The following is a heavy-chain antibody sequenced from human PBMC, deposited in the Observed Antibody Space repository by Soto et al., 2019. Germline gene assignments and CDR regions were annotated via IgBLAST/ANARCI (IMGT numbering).Heavy chain of an antibody. CDR1: GFTFSSYG. CDR3: ANGGSGWYAYYGMDV. Sequence: QVQLVESGGGVVQPGRSLRLSCAASGFTFSSYGMHWVRQAPGKGLEWVAVISYDGSNKYYADSVKGRFTISRDNSKNTLYLQMNSLRAEDTAVYYCANGGSGWYAYYGMDVWGQGTTVTVSS. J-gene: IGHJ6*02. CDR2: ISYDGSNK. D-gene: IGHD6-19*01. V-gene: IGHV3-30*18.